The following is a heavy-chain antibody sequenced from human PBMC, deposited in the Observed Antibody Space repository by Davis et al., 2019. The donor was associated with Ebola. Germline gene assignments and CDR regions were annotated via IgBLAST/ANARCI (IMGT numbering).Heavy chain of an antibody. CDR2: ISYDGSNK. CDR3: AVGSSRYYYYGMDV. V-gene: IGHV3-30*04. D-gene: IGHD6-6*01. Sequence: GESLKISCAASGFTFSSYAMHWVRQAPGKGLEWVSVISYDGSNKYYADSVKGRFTISRDNSKNTLYLQMNSLRAEDTAVYYCAVGSSRYYYYGMDVWGQGTTVTVSS. J-gene: IGHJ6*02. CDR1: GFTFSSYA.